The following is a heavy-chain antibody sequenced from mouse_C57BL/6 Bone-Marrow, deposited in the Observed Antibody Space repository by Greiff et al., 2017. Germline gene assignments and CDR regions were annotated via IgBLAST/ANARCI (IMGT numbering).Heavy chain of an antibody. CDR2: IYPRSGTT. CDR3: ARDITTVARFAY. D-gene: IGHD1-1*01. J-gene: IGHJ3*01. Sequence: QVQLQQSGAELARPGASVKLSCKASGYTFTSYGISWVKQRTGQGLEWIGEIYPRSGTTYYNEKFKGKATLTADKSYSTAYMELRSLTSEDSAVYFCARDITTVARFAYWGQGTLVTVSA. CDR1: GYTFTSYG. V-gene: IGHV1-81*01.